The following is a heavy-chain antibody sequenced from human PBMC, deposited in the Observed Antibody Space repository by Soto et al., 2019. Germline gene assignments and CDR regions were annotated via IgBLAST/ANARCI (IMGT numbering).Heavy chain of an antibody. J-gene: IGHJ4*02. V-gene: IGHV3-23*01. D-gene: IGHD6-13*01. CDR3: GKLAAPAPIAY. Sequence: GGSLRLPCAASGFTFSSYAMSWVRQAPGKGLEWVSAISGSGGSTYYADSVKGRFTISRDNSKNTLYLQMNSLRAEDTAVYYCGKLAAPAPIAYRGQGTPVPVSS. CDR2: ISGSGGST. CDR1: GFTFSSYA.